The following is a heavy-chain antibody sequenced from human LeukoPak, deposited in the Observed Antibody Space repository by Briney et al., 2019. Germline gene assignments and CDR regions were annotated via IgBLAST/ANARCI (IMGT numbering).Heavy chain of an antibody. CDR3: AKGPRHCSSTSCYGGY. V-gene: IGHV3-30*02. J-gene: IGHJ4*02. CDR1: GFTFSSYG. D-gene: IGHD2-2*01. CDR2: IRYDGSNK. Sequence: GGSLRLSCAASGFTFSSYGMHWVRQAPGKGLEWVACIRYDGSNKYYADSVKGRFTISRDNSKNTLYLQMNSLRAEDTAVYYCAKGPRHCSSTSCYGGYWGQGTLVTVSS.